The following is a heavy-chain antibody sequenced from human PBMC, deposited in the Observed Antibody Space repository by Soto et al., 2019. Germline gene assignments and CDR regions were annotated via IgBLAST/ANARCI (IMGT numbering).Heavy chain of an antibody. CDR2: ISNDGSKT. V-gene: IGHV3-30*18. CDR3: AKSEEGSTWPFDY. Sequence: QVQLVESGGGVVQPGRSLRLSCAASGVTFRNYGMHWVRQAPGKGLEWVAIISNDGSKTYYADSVKGRFTISRDNSKSTLYLQMNSLTPEDTAVYYCAKSEEGSTWPFDYWGQGTLVTVSS. J-gene: IGHJ4*02. CDR1: GVTFRNYG.